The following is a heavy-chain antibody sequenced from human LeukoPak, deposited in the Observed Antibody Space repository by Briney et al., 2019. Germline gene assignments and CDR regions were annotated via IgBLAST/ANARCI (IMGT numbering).Heavy chain of an antibody. V-gene: IGHV1-2*02. CDR3: ARATDISSWYLAY. CDR2: LSPNSGDT. Sequence: ASVKVSCKASGYTFTGYYMHWVRQAPGQELEWMGWLSPNSGDTKFAQKFQGRVTMTRDTSISTAYMELSRLRSDDTAVYYCARATDISSWYLAYWGQGTLVTVSS. J-gene: IGHJ4*02. CDR1: GYTFTGYY. D-gene: IGHD6-13*01.